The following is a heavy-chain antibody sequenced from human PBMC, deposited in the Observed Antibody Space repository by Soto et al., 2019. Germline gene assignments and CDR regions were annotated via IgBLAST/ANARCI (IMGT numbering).Heavy chain of an antibody. V-gene: IGHV3-23*01. D-gene: IGHD3-10*01. CDR2: ISGSGGST. CDR3: AKGSGSYYTLGYFDY. J-gene: IGHJ4*02. Sequence: GGSLRLSCAASGFTFSSYAMSWVRQAPGKGLEWVSAISGSGGSTYYADSVKGRFTISRDNSKNTLYLQMNSLRAEDTAVYYCAKGSGSYYTLGYFDYWGQGTLVTVSS. CDR1: GFTFSSYA.